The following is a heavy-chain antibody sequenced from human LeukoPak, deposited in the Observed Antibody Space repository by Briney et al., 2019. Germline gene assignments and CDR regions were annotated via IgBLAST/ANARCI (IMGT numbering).Heavy chain of an antibody. Sequence: GGSLRLSCAASGFTFSSYSMNWVRQAPGKGLEWVSAISGSGGSTYYADSVKGRFTISRDNSKNTLYLQMNSLRAEDTAVYYCAKDEGYSYGIVDYWGQGTLVTVSS. CDR3: AKDEGYSYGIVDY. D-gene: IGHD5-18*01. CDR2: ISGSGGST. CDR1: GFTFSSYS. V-gene: IGHV3-23*01. J-gene: IGHJ4*02.